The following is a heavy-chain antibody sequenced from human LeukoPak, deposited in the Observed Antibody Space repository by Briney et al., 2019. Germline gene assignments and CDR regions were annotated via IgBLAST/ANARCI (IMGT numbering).Heavy chain of an antibody. CDR3: TKVIRETRFDP. J-gene: IGHJ5*02. V-gene: IGHV4-39*01. CDR1: GGSISSSSYF. Sequence: SETLSLTCTVSGGSISSSSYFWGWIRQPPVKGLEWIGTIYYSGTTYFNPSLKSRVTISVDTSKNQFSLKLNSVTAADTAVYYCTKVIRETRFDPWGQGTLVTVSS. D-gene: IGHD2-21*01. CDR2: IYYSGTT.